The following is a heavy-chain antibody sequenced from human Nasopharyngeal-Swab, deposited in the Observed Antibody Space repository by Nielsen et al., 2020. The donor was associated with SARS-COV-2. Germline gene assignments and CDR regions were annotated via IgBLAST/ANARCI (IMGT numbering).Heavy chain of an antibody. CDR3: AGESGPNGFDI. D-gene: IGHD2-15*01. V-gene: IGHV3-7*01. J-gene: IGHJ3*02. CDR1: GFTFSSFG. CDR2: INGDGSAR. Sequence: GESLKISCAASGFTFSSFGMHWVRQAPGKGLEWMANINGDGSARYYVDSVRGRFTVSRDNAKNSLYLQMNSLRVEDTALYYCAGESGPNGFDIWGQGAMITVSS.